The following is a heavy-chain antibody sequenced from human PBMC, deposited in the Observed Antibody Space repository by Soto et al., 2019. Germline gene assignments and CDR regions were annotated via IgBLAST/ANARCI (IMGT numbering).Heavy chain of an antibody. CDR1: GFTFSNAW. V-gene: IGHV3-15*07. D-gene: IGHD3-9*01. J-gene: IGHJ6*04. CDR2: IKSKTEGGTT. Sequence: GSLRLSCAASGFTFSNAWMNWVRQAPGKGLEWVGRIKSKTEGGTTDYAAPVKGRFTISRDDSKNTLYLQMNSLKTEDTVVYYCTTATFYDILTGIYYYSGMDVWGKGTTVTVSP. CDR3: TTATFYDILTGIYYYSGMDV.